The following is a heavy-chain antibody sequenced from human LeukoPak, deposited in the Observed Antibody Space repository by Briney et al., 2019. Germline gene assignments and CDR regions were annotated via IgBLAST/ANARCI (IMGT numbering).Heavy chain of an antibody. CDR3: AKDGLSSSWYHYYYYMDV. V-gene: IGHV4-34*01. CDR1: GGSFSGYY. J-gene: IGHJ6*03. D-gene: IGHD6-13*01. Sequence: PSETLSLTCAVYGGSFSGYYWSWIRQPPGKGLEWIGEINHSGSTNYNPSLKSRVTISVDTSKNQFSLKLSSVTAADTAVYYCAKDGLSSSWYHYYYYMDVWGKGTTVTISS. CDR2: INHSGST.